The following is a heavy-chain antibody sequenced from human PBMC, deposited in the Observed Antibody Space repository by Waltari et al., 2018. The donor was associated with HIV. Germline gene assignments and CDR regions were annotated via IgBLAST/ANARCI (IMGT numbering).Heavy chain of an antibody. Sequence: QVHLIQSGAEVTKPGASVKVSCTASGYFFTGHYIPWVRQAPGHGLEWMGRINPKSGVTHYPQKLQGRVTMARDTANSTAYMDLTRLTSDDTAVYYCARGYFQNDLRGLFDLWGRGTLVTVSS. CDR3: ARGYFQNDLRGLFDL. CDR1: GYFFTGHY. D-gene: IGHD1-26*01. V-gene: IGHV1-2*06. CDR2: INPKSGVT. J-gene: IGHJ2*01.